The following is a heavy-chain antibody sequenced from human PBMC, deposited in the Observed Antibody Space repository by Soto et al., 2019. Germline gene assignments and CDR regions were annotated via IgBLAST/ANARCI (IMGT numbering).Heavy chain of an antibody. V-gene: IGHV3-33*01. CDR2: IWFDGSKK. Sequence: QVQLVESGGGVVQPGRSLKLSCAASGFSFSTYGFHWVRQAPGKGPEWVAVIWFDGSKKYYADSVEGRFTISRDNSKNTLFLQMNTLSDDDTAVYYCARDPASVGYHFDLWGQGTLVTVSS. D-gene: IGHD6-13*01. CDR1: GFSFSTYG. J-gene: IGHJ4*02. CDR3: ARDPASVGYHFDL.